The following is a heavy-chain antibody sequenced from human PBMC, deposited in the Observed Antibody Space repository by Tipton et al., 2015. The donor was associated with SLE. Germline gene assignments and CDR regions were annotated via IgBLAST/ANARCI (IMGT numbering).Heavy chain of an antibody. Sequence: QLVQSGAEVKKPGESLKISCKGSGYRISSYWIGWVRQMPGKGLEWIGTISSSGSPYYNPSLKSRVTISVDTSMHQFSLKLSSVTAADTAVYYCARDQASDFVVVPLVNNWFDPWGQGTLVTVSS. CDR1: GYRISSYW. CDR3: ARDQASDFVVVPLVNNWFDP. J-gene: IGHJ5*02. CDR2: ISSSGSP. D-gene: IGHD2-2*01. V-gene: IGHV5-51*03.